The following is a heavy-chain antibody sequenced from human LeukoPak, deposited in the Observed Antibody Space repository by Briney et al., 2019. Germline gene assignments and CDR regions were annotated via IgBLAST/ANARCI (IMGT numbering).Heavy chain of an antibody. D-gene: IGHD5-12*01. J-gene: IGHJ4*02. CDR2: IYSGGST. CDR1: GFTVSSNY. Sequence: GSLRLSCAASGFTVSSNYMSWVRQAPGKGLEWVSVIYSGGSTYYADSVKGRFTISRDNAKNSLYLQINSLRAEDTAVYYCARRSRLVDYWGQGTLVTVSS. CDR3: ARRSRLVDY. V-gene: IGHV3-53*01.